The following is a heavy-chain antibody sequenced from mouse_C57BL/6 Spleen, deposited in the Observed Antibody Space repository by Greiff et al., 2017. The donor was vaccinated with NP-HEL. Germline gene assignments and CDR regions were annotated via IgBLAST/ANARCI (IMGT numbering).Heavy chain of an antibody. V-gene: IGHV1-19*01. Sequence: VQLQQSGPVLVKPGASVKMSCKASGYTFTDYYMNWVKQSHGKSLEWIGVINPYNGGTSYNQKFKGKATLTVDKSSSTAYMELNSLTSEDSAVYYCARGLTTVVDPFYWGQGTTLTVSS. J-gene: IGHJ2*01. D-gene: IGHD1-1*01. CDR3: ARGLTTVVDPFY. CDR2: INPYNGGT. CDR1: GYTFTDYY.